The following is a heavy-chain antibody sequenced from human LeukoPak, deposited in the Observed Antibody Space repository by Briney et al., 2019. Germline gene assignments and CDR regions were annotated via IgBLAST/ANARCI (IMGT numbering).Heavy chain of an antibody. J-gene: IGHJ4*02. Sequence: GSLRLSCAASGFTFSGSAMHWVRQAPGKGLEWVGRIRSKANSYATAYAASVKGRFTISRDDSKNTAYLQMNSLKTEDTAVYYCTRLSYCSSTSCYLTGDYWGQGTLVTVSS. CDR3: TRLSYCSSTSCYLTGDY. D-gene: IGHD2-2*01. V-gene: IGHV3-73*01. CDR2: IRSKANSYAT. CDR1: GFTFSGSA.